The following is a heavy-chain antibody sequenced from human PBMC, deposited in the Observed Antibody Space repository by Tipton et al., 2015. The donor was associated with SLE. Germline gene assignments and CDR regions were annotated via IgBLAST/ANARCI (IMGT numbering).Heavy chain of an antibody. Sequence: SLRLSCAASGFTFSSYGMHWVRQAPGKGLEWVAVIWYDGSYKYYADSVKGRFTISRDNSKNTVYLQMNSLRAEDMAVYYCARHGEVGAKGMDVWGQGTTVTVSS. CDR2: IWYDGSYK. D-gene: IGHD1-26*01. V-gene: IGHV3-33*01. J-gene: IGHJ6*02. CDR1: GFTFSSYG. CDR3: ARHGEVGAKGMDV.